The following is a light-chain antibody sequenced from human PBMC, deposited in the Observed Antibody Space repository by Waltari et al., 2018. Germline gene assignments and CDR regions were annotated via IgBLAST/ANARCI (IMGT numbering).Light chain of an antibody. Sequence: DIVMTQSPDSLAVSLGERATINCKSSQSVLYTSNNKNYLAWYQPKPGQAPKLLISWASTRESGVPKRFSGSGSGTDFTLTISGLQAEDVAVYYCHQYYSTPRTFGQGTKVEIK. CDR2: WAS. CDR3: HQYYSTPRT. J-gene: IGKJ1*01. V-gene: IGKV4-1*01. CDR1: QSVLYTSNNKNY.